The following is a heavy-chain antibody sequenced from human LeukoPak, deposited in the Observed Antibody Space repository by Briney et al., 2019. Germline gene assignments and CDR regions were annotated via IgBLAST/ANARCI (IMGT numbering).Heavy chain of an antibody. CDR2: ISTGGGST. CDR3: AKDPGGYWYFDL. D-gene: IGHD3-10*01. J-gene: IGHJ2*01. V-gene: IGHV3-23*01. CDR1: GFTFSNYA. Sequence: GGSLRLSCAASGFTFSNYAMYWVRQAPGKGLEWVSGISTGGGSTYYADSVKGRFTISRDNSENTMYLHMNSLRAEDTAVYYCAKDPGGYWYFDLWGRGTLVTVSS.